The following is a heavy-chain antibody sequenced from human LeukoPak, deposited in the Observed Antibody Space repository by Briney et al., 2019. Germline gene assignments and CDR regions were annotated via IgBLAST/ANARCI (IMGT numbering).Heavy chain of an antibody. Sequence: PGGSLRLSCAASGFTFSSYAMSWVRQAPGKGLEWVSTISGGVTYYADSVKGRFTISRDNSQSKVYLQMDSLRAEDTALYFCAKIHVSAGWGQGTQVIVSS. CDR2: ISGGVT. CDR1: GFTFSSYA. J-gene: IGHJ4*02. V-gene: IGHV3-23*01. D-gene: IGHD3-10*01. CDR3: AKIHVSAG.